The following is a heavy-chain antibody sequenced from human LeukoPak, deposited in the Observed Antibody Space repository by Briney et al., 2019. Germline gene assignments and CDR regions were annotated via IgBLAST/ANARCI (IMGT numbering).Heavy chain of an antibody. V-gene: IGHV1-2*06. CDR3: ARVGVDLWFDP. CDR1: GYTFTGYY. Sequence: GASVKVSCKASGYTFTGYYIHWLPQAPGQGLEWMGRINPNSGGTNYAQKFQGRVTMTRDTSISTAYMELSRLKSDDTAVYYCARVGVDLWFDPWGQGTLVTVSS. D-gene: IGHD3/OR15-3a*01. J-gene: IGHJ5*02. CDR2: INPNSGGT.